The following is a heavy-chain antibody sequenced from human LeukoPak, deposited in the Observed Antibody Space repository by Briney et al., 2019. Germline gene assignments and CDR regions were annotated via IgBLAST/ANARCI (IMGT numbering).Heavy chain of an antibody. Sequence: ASVKVSCKASGYSFTNYAMDWVRQAPGQGLEWMGWIHPSTGNPTYAQGFTGRFVFSLDTSVSTTYLQISSLKAEDTAVYFCARAFQSLGGLSLPDYWGQGTLLTVSS. D-gene: IGHD3-16*02. V-gene: IGHV7-4-1*02. CDR2: IHPSTGNP. CDR3: ARAFQSLGGLSLPDY. J-gene: IGHJ4*02. CDR1: GYSFTNYA.